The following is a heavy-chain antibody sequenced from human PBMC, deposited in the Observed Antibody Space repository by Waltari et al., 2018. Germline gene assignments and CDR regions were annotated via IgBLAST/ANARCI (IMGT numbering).Heavy chain of an antibody. CDR3: ARDRGAYDYVWGSYPYGAFDI. CDR2: IYHSGST. V-gene: IGHV4-38-2*02. J-gene: IGHJ3*02. D-gene: IGHD3-16*02. Sequence: QVQLQESGPGLVRPSETLSLPCAVSGYSIRSGYYWGRIRPPPGAGLEWIGSIYHSGSTYYNPSLKSRVTISVDTSKNQFSLKLSSVTAADTAVYYCARDRGAYDYVWGSYPYGAFDIWGQGTMVTVSS. CDR1: GYSIRSGYY.